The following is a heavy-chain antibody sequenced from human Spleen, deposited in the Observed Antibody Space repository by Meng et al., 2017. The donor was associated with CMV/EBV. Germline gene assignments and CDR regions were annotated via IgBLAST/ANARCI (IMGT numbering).Heavy chain of an antibody. V-gene: IGHV3-11*04. Sequence: GESLKISCAASGFTFTDYYMSWIRQAPGKGLEWVSYISSSGGGRTIYYADSVKGRFTISRDNSKNTLYLQMNSLTFEDTAVYYCAKIRDDYQNPGVYFDSWGQGTLVTVSS. D-gene: IGHD5-12*01. CDR1: GFTFTDYY. CDR2: ISSSGGGRTI. J-gene: IGHJ4*02. CDR3: AKIRDDYQNPGVYFDS.